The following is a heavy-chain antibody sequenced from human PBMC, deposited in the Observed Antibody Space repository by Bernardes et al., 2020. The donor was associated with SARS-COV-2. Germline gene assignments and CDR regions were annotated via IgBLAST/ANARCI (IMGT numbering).Heavy chain of an antibody. V-gene: IGHV3-33*01. D-gene: IGHD2-21*02. CDR2: IWYDGIKK. CDR1: GFTFSSYG. Sequence: SLRLSCVASGFTFSSYGMHWVRQAPGKGLEWVAVIWYDGIKKNYADSVKGRFTISRDNSRNTLYLQMNSLRAEDTAVYYCAREGAYCGGDCYSYCGHWGQGTLVTVSS. J-gene: IGHJ4*02. CDR3: AREGAYCGGDCYSYCGH.